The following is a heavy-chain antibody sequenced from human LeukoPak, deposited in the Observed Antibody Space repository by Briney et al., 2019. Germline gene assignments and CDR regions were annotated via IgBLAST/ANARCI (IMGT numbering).Heavy chain of an antibody. CDR2: IYSGGST. V-gene: IGHV3-53*01. D-gene: IGHD3-10*01. J-gene: IGHJ4*02. Sequence: GGSLRLSCAASGFTVSSNYMSWVRQAPGKGLEWVSVIYSGGSTYYADSVKGRFTISRDNSKNTLYLQMNSLRAEDTAVYYCARVRGSGSYYLIDYWGQGTLVTVSS. CDR1: GFTVSSNY. CDR3: ARVRGSGSYYLIDY.